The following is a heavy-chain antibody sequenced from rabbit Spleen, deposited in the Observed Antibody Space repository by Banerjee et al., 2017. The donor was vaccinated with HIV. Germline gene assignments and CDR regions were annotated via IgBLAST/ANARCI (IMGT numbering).Heavy chain of an antibody. V-gene: IGHV1S45*01. CDR2: INMITSKS. D-gene: IGHD2-1*01. Sequence: QEQLEESGGGLVKPEGSLTLTCKASGVSFSDKDVMCWVRQAPGKGLEWIACINMITSKSVYASWAKGRFTISKTSSTAVTLQMTSLTAADTATYFCARGTTTTGDGLQLWGQGTLVTVS. J-gene: IGHJ3*01. CDR1: GVSFSDKDV. CDR3: ARGTTTTGDGLQL.